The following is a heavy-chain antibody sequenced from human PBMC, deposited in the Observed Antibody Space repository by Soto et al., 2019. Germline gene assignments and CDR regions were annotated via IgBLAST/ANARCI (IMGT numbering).Heavy chain of an antibody. CDR1: GFTFSSYG. V-gene: IGHV3-30*18. D-gene: IGHD5-12*01. J-gene: IGHJ4*02. Sequence: QVQLVESGGGVVQPGRSLRLSCAASGFTFSSYGMHWVRQAPGKGLEWVAVISYDGSNKYYADSVKGRFTISRDNSKNTLYLQMNSLRAEDTAVYYCANGDGYKFDYWGQGTLVTVSS. CDR2: ISYDGSNK. CDR3: ANGDGYKFDY.